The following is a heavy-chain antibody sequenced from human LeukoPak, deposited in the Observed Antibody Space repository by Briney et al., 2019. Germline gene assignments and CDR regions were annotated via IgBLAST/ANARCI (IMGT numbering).Heavy chain of an antibody. V-gene: IGHV4-31*03. CDR2: IYYSGST. D-gene: IGHD6-13*01. J-gene: IGHJ6*02. CDR3: ARGDLGIAAAYYYYGMDV. CDR1: GGSISSGGYY. Sequence: SETLSLTCTVSGGSISSGGYYWSWIRQHPGKGLEWIGYIYYSGSTYYNPSLKSRVTISVDTSKNQFSLKLSSVTAADTAVYYCARGDLGIAAAYYYYGMDVWGQGTTVTVSS.